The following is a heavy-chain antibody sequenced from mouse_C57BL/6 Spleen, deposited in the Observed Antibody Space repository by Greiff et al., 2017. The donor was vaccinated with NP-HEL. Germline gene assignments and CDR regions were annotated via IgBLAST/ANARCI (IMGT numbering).Heavy chain of an antibody. Sequence: EVKLQQSGPELVKPGASVKISCKASGYTFTDYYMNWVKQSHGKSLEWIGDINPNNGGTSYNQKFKGKATLTVDKSSSTAYMELRSLTSEDSAVYYCARSRRDYYGSSYVGYFDVWGTGTTVTVSS. V-gene: IGHV1-26*01. CDR2: INPNNGGT. CDR3: ARSRRDYYGSSYVGYFDV. CDR1: GYTFTDYY. J-gene: IGHJ1*03. D-gene: IGHD1-1*01.